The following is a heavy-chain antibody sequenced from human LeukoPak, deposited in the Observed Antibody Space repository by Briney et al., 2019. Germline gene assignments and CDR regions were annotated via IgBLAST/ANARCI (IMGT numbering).Heavy chain of an antibody. Sequence: KVSCKASGYTFTSYWIGWVRQMPGKGLEWMGIIYPGDSDTRYSPSFQGQVTISADKSISTAYLQWSSLKASDTAMYYCARQRSGSYFPDLYDYWGQGTLVTVSS. D-gene: IGHD1-26*01. CDR2: IYPGDSDT. J-gene: IGHJ4*02. CDR1: GYTFTSYW. V-gene: IGHV5-51*01. CDR3: ARQRSGSYFPDLYDY.